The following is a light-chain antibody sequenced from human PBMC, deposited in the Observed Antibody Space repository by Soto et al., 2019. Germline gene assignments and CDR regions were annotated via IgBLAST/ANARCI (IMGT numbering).Light chain of an antibody. J-gene: IGKJ1*01. CDR1: QGISSY. CDR3: QHLT. V-gene: IGKV1-8*01. Sequence: AIRMTQSPSSFSASTGDRVTITCRASQGISSYLAWYQQKPGKAPKLLIYAASTLQSGVPSRFSGSGSGTDFTLTISCLQSEDFATYYCQHLTFGQGTKVAI. CDR2: AAS.